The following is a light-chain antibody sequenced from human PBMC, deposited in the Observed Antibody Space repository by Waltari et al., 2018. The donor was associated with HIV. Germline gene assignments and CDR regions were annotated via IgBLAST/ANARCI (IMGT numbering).Light chain of an antibody. V-gene: IGKV1-5*03. J-gene: IGKJ4*01. CDR1: QSISSW. CDR3: QQYKSYALT. CDR2: KAS. Sequence: DIQMTQSPSTLSASVGDRVTITCRASQSISSWLAWYQQKPGKPPKLLIYKASTLENVVPSRFSGSGSGTEFTLTISSLQPDDFATYYCQQYKSYALTFGGGTKVEIK.